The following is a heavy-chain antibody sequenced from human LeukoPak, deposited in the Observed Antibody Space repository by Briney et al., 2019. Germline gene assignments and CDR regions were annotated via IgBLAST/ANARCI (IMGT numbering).Heavy chain of an antibody. CDR2: IYSGGST. J-gene: IGHJ4*02. CDR1: GFTFSSYS. Sequence: GGSLRLSCAASGFTFSSYSMNWVRQAPGKGLEWVSVIYSGGSTYYADSVKGRFTISRDNSKNTLYLQMNSLRAEDTAVYYCARTYCSGGSCYRYYFDYWGQGTLVTVSS. CDR3: ARTYCSGGSCYRYYFDY. D-gene: IGHD2-15*01. V-gene: IGHV3-66*01.